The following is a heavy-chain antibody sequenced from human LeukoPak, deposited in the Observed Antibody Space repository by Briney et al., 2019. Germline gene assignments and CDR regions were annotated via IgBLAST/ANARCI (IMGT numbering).Heavy chain of an antibody. J-gene: IGHJ4*02. V-gene: IGHV3-7*01. D-gene: IGHD1-1*01. Sequence: GGSLRLSCAASGLIFSSYWMSWARQAPGKGLEWVANIKQDGSEEYYVDSVKGRFTISRDNSKNTLYLQMNSLRAEDTAVYYCARDPLGTRPGFDYWGQGTLVTVSS. CDR3: ARDPLGTRPGFDY. CDR2: IKQDGSEE. CDR1: GLIFSSYW.